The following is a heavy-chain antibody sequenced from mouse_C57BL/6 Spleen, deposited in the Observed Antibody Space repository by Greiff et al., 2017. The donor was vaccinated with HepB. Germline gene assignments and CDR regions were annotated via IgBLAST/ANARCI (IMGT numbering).Heavy chain of an antibody. CDR3: TVYSNYRGPWFAY. Sequence: VQLKESGAELVRPGASVKLSCTASGFNIKDDYMHWVKQRPEQGLEWIGWIDPENGDTEYASKFQGKATITADTSSNTAYLQLSSLTSEDTAVYYCTVYSNYRGPWFAYWGQGTLVTVSA. V-gene: IGHV14-4*01. CDR1: GFNIKDDY. CDR2: IDPENGDT. J-gene: IGHJ3*01. D-gene: IGHD2-5*01.